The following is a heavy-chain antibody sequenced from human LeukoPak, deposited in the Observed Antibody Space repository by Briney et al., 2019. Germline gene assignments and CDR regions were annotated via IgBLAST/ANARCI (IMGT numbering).Heavy chain of an antibody. CDR1: GFTFDDYA. CDR2: ISWNSGSI. Sequence: HPGRSLRLSCAASGFTFDDYAMHWVRQAPGKGLEWVSGISWNSGSIGYADSVKGRFTISRDNAKNSPYLQMNSLRAEDTALYYCAKDSNGSGSGDFDYWGQGTLVTVSS. J-gene: IGHJ4*02. CDR3: AKDSNGSGSGDFDY. V-gene: IGHV3-9*01. D-gene: IGHD3-10*01.